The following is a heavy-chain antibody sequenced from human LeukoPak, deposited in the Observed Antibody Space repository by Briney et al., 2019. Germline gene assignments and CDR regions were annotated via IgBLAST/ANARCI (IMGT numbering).Heavy chain of an antibody. CDR3: ARERGVGIQLWSRPFDY. J-gene: IGHJ4*02. CDR1: GGSFSGYY. Sequence: SETLSLTCAVYGGSFSGYYWSWIRQPPGKGLEWIGEINHSGSTNYNPSLKSRVTISVDTSKNQFSLKLSSVTAADTAVYYCARERGVGIQLWSRPFDYWGQGTLITVSS. V-gene: IGHV4-34*01. D-gene: IGHD5-18*01. CDR2: INHSGST.